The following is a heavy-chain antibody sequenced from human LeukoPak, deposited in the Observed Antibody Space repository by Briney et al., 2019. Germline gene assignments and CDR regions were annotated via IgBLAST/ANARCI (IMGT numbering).Heavy chain of an antibody. Sequence: SETLSLTCTVSGGSISSYYWSWIRQPPGKGLEWVGYIYYSGSTNYNPSLKSRVTISVDTSKNQFSLKLSSVTAADTAVYYCARQRGWSGDAFDIWGQGTMVTVSS. CDR2: IYYSGST. CDR1: GGSISSYY. J-gene: IGHJ3*02. CDR3: ARQRGWSGDAFDI. V-gene: IGHV4-59*08. D-gene: IGHD6-19*01.